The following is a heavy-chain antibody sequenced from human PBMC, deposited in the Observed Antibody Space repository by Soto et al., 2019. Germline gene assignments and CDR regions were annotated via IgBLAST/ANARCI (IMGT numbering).Heavy chain of an antibody. J-gene: IGHJ4*02. CDR3: ARASDYYDSSGYWWAFDY. CDR1: GGSISGSSYY. Sequence: SLTCTVSGGSISGSSYYWGWIRQPPGKGLECIGSVHYSGSTDYNPSLKSRVTISVDTSKNQFSLKLSSVTAADTAVYYCARASDYYDSSGYWWAFDYWGQGTLVTVSS. D-gene: IGHD3-22*01. V-gene: IGHV4-39*07. CDR2: VHYSGST.